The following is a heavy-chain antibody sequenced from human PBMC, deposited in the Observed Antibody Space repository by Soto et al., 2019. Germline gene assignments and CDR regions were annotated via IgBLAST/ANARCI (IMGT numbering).Heavy chain of an antibody. J-gene: IGHJ4*02. V-gene: IGHV1-69*01. D-gene: IGHD3-22*01. CDR3: ARAANSAYYYDQRYYFDY. Sequence: QVQLVQSGAEVKKPGSSVKVSCKASGGTFSSYAISWVRQAPGQALEWMGGIIPIFGTANYAQKFQGRVTITADESTSTAYMELSSLISEDTAVYYWARAANSAYYYDQRYYFDYWGQGTLVTVSS. CDR2: IIPIFGTA. CDR1: GGTFSSYA.